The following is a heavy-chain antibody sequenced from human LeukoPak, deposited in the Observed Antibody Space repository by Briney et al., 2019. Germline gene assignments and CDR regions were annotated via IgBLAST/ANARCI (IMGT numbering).Heavy chain of an antibody. CDR1: GGSISSGDYY. D-gene: IGHD5-12*01. V-gene: IGHV4-61*08. CDR2: IYYSGST. CDR3: ARERYTNSGYGKGDAFDI. Sequence: ASETLSLTCTVSGGSISSGDYYWSWIRQPPGKGLEWIGYIYYSGSTNYNPSLKSRVTISIDTSKNQFSLKLSSVTAADTAVYYCARERYTNSGYGKGDAFDIWGQGTMVTVSS. J-gene: IGHJ3*02.